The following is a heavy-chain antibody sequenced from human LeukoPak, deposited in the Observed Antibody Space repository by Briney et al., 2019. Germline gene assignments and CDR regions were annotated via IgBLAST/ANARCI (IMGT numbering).Heavy chain of an antibody. J-gene: IGHJ3*02. CDR3: AKDSGSSDSDAFDI. D-gene: IGHD1-26*01. Sequence: GGSLRLSCAASGFTFDDYAMHWVRQAPGKGLEWVSGISWNSGSIGYADSVKGRFTISRDNAKNSLYLQMNSLRAEDTALYYCAKDSGSSDSDAFDIWGQGTMVTVSS. CDR1: GFTFDDYA. V-gene: IGHV3-9*01. CDR2: ISWNSGSI.